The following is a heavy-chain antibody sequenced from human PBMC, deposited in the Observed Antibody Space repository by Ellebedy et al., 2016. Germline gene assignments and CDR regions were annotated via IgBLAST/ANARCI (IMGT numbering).Heavy chain of an antibody. Sequence: GSLRLSXSVSGDAFRTYSFYWTWIRQPPGKGLEWIGSVSYTGSLYHNPSLKSRVTISVDTSNNNFSLRLSSVTAADTAVYYCARQKEAAMNWLDPWGQGVLVTVSS. CDR3: ARQKEAAMNWLDP. CDR1: GDAFRTYSFY. CDR2: VSYTGSL. V-gene: IGHV4-39*01. D-gene: IGHD6-13*01. J-gene: IGHJ5*02.